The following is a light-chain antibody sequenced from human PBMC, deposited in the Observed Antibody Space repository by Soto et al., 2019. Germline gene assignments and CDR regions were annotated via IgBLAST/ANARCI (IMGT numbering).Light chain of an antibody. CDR2: EVT. J-gene: IGLJ3*02. CDR1: SSDIGGYNY. CDR3: SSYSRITVL. V-gene: IGLV2-14*01. Sequence: QSALTQPASVSGSPGQSITISCTGTSSDIGGYNYVSWYQQHPGKAPKLMIYEVTNRPSGISDRFSGSKSGNTASLTISGLQAEDEADYYFSSYSRITVLFGGGTKLTVL.